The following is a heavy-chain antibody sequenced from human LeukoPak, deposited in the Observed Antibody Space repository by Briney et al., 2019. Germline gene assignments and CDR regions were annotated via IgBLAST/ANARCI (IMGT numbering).Heavy chain of an antibody. CDR3: AKDWMVRGVTTGTLDY. Sequence: GGSLRLSCAASGFTFRSNWMHWVRQGPGKGLVWVSRINTDGGDTTYADFVKGRFTISRDNAKNTLYLQMNSLRAEDTALYYCAKDWMVRGVTTGTLDYWGQGTLVTVSS. V-gene: IGHV3-74*01. J-gene: IGHJ4*02. CDR1: GFTFRSNW. CDR2: INTDGGDT. D-gene: IGHD3-10*01.